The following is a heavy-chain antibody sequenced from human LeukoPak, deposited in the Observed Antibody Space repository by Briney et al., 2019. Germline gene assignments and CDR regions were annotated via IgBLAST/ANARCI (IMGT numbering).Heavy chain of an antibody. CDR1: GFTFNTYN. J-gene: IGHJ4*02. V-gene: IGHV3-21*01. CDR3: ARISSWSELDY. D-gene: IGHD6-13*01. Sequence: GGSLRLSCAGSGFTFNTYNMNWVRQAPGKGLEWVSSISSSSSYIYYADSVKGRFTISRDNAKNSLYLQMNSLRAEDTAVYYCARISSWSELDYWGQGTLVTVSS. CDR2: ISSSSSYI.